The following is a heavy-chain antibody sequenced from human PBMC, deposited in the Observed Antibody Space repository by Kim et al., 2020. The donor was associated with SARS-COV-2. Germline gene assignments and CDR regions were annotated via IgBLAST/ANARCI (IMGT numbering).Heavy chain of an antibody. V-gene: IGHV1-69*04. D-gene: IGHD4-4*01. CDR2: IIPILGIA. CDR3: ARDFGNDYSNSNWFDP. J-gene: IGHJ5*02. Sequence: SVKVSCKASGGTFSSYAISWVRQAPGQGLEWMGRIIPILGIANYAQKFQGRVTITADKSTSTAYMELSSLRSEDTAVYYCARDFGNDYSNSNWFDPWGQGTLVTVSS. CDR1: GGTFSSYA.